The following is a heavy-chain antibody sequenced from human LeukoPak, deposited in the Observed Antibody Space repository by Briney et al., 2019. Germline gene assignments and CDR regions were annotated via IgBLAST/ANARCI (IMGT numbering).Heavy chain of an antibody. Sequence: GGSLRLSCAASGFTFSSYAMSWVRQAPGKGLEWVSAISGSGGSTYYADSVKGRFTISRDNSKSTLYLQMNSLRAEDTAVYYCAKVTIEAVAGPGVCFDYWGQGTLVTVSS. V-gene: IGHV3-23*01. CDR1: GFTFSSYA. J-gene: IGHJ4*02. D-gene: IGHD6-19*01. CDR2: ISGSGGST. CDR3: AKVTIEAVAGPGVCFDY.